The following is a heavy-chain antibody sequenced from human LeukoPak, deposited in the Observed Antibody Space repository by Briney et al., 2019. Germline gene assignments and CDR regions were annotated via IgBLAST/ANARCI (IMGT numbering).Heavy chain of an antibody. D-gene: IGHD6-13*01. J-gene: IGHJ4*02. CDR3: ARDGKSSSWYDY. V-gene: IGHV3-21*01. Sequence: GGSLRLSCAASGFTFSSYSMNWVRQAPGKGLEWVSSISSSSSYIYYADSVKGRFTISRGNAKNSLYLQMNSLRAEDTAVYYCARDGKSSSWYDYWGQGTLVTVSS. CDR2: ISSSSSYI. CDR1: GFTFSSYS.